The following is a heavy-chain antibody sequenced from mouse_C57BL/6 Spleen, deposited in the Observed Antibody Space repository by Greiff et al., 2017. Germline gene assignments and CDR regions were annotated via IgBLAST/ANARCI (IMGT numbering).Heavy chain of an antibody. J-gene: IGHJ2*01. V-gene: IGHV1-55*01. CDR2: IYTGSGST. CDR1: GYTFTSYW. CDR3: ARWDTTGYYFDY. Sequence: QVHVKQPGAELVKPGASVKMSCKASGYTFTSYWITWVKQRPGQGLEWIGDIYTGSGSTNYNEKFKSKATLTVDTSSSTSYMQLSSLTSEYSAVDYFARWDTTGYYFDYGGQGTTLTVSS. D-gene: IGHD1-1*01.